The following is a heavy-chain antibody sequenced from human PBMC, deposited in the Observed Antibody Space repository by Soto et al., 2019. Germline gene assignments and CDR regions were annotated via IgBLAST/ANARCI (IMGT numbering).Heavy chain of an antibody. CDR1: GFSVRTNY. D-gene: IGHD3-3*01. V-gene: IGHV3-53*02. J-gene: IGHJ6*02. Sequence: EVQLVETGGGLIQPGGSRRLSCVASGFSVRTNYMTWVRQAPGKGLEWVSVIYTAGHTNYANSVKGRFTVSIDTSQNTVYLQMNSLRPDDTAVYYCAIFREPGRSTVFGVVVPGRYAMDVWGQGTTVTVS. CDR3: AIFREPGRSTVFGVVVPGRYAMDV. CDR2: IYTAGHT.